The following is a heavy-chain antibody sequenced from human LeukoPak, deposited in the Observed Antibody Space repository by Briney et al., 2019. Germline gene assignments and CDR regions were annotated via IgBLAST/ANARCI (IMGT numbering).Heavy chain of an antibody. Sequence: EASVKVSCKVAGYSLSDMSVHWIRPAPGRGLEWMGSSDSEDGDPVYAQKFEGRLTMTEDTSTDTAYMDLSSLRFEDTAVYYCASGNEVTLEGFALWGQGTMVTVSS. V-gene: IGHV1-24*01. CDR2: SDSEDGDP. CDR3: ASGNEVTLEGFAL. D-gene: IGHD2-8*01. CDR1: GYSLSDMS. J-gene: IGHJ3*01.